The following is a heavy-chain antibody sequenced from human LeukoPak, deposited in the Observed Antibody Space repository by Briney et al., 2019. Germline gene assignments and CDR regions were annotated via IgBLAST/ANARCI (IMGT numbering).Heavy chain of an antibody. V-gene: IGHV4-59*12. Sequence: SETLSLTCTVSGGSISSYYWSWIRQPAGKGLEWIGYIYYSGSTIYNPSLKSRVTISVDTSKNQFSLKLSSVTAADTAVYYCARRRRRIAVAGPNLYYFDYWGQGTLVTVSS. CDR2: IYYSGST. CDR3: ARRRRRIAVAGPNLYYFDY. J-gene: IGHJ4*02. CDR1: GGSISSYY. D-gene: IGHD6-19*01.